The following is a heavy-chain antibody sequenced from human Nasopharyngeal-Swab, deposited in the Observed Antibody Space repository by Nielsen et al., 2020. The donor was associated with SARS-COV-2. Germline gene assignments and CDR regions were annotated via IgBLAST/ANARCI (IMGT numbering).Heavy chain of an antibody. CDR1: GFTFSSYA. V-gene: IGHV3-23*03. Sequence: GESLKISCAASGFTFSSYAMSWVRQAPGKGLEWVSVIYSGGSSPYYADPVKGRFTISRDNSKNTLYLQMNSLRAEDTAVYYCAKEGALTIFGVVPPGGYYYYGMDVWGQGTTVTVSS. J-gene: IGHJ6*02. CDR2: IYSGGSSP. CDR3: AKEGALTIFGVVPPGGYYYYGMDV. D-gene: IGHD3-3*01.